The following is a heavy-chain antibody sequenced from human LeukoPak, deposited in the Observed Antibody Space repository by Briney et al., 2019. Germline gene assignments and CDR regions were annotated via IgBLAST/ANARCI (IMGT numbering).Heavy chain of an antibody. CDR2: IYSGGST. V-gene: IGHV3-66*01. CDR1: GFTVSSNY. CDR3: AKDSGPRYYDFWSGYYQYFDY. D-gene: IGHD3-3*01. J-gene: IGHJ4*02. Sequence: GGSLRLSCAASGFTVSSNYMSWVRQAPGKGLEWVSVIYSGGSTYYADSVKGRFTISRDNSKNTLYLQMNSLRAEDTAVYYCAKDSGPRYYDFWSGYYQYFDYWGQGTLVTVSS.